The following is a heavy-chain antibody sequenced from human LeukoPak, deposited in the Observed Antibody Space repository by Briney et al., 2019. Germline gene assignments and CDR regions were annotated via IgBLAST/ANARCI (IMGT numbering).Heavy chain of an antibody. CDR3: ARDPGAFPYFFDC. D-gene: IGHD4/OR15-4a*01. CDR1: GFSFTNYA. V-gene: IGHV3-23*01. J-gene: IGHJ4*02. Sequence: GGSLRLSCAASGFSFTNYAMNWVRQAPGEGLEWVSTISGSGTVTYYADSVKGRFTISRDNSKNTLYLQMNSLRVEDTAVYFCARDPGAFPYFFDCWGQGTLVTVSS. CDR2: ISGSGTVT.